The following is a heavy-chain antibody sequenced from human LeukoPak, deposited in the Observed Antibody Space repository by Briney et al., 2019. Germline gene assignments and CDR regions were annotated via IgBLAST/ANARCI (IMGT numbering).Heavy chain of an antibody. CDR1: GFTFSSYA. Sequence: GGSLRLSCAASGFTFSSYAMSWVRQAPGKGLEWVSAISGSGGSTYYADPVKGRFTISRDNSKNTLYLQMSSLRAEDTAVYYCAKDLWGTDYYFDYWGQGTLVTVSS. CDR3: AKDLWGTDYYFDY. J-gene: IGHJ4*02. V-gene: IGHV3-23*01. D-gene: IGHD3-16*01. CDR2: ISGSGGST.